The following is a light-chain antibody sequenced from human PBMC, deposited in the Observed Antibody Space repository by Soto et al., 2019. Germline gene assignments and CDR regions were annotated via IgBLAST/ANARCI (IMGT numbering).Light chain of an antibody. CDR1: QGVSTS. CDR2: GAS. J-gene: IGKJ1*01. CDR3: QQYGYWPRT. V-gene: IGKV3-15*01. Sequence: EIVITQSPFILSLSPGERATLSCRASQGVSTSLAWYQHRPGQTPRLLIFGASSRAAGAPARFSGSGSGTEFTLTISSLQSEDTAVYYCQQYGYWPRTFGQGTKVDIK.